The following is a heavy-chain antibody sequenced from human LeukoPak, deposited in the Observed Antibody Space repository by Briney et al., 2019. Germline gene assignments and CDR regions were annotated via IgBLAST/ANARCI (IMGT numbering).Heavy chain of an antibody. V-gene: IGHV3-53*01. CDR3: ARFIAAAGVFDY. D-gene: IGHD6-13*01. J-gene: IGHJ4*02. CDR2: IYSGGST. CDR1: GFTVSSNY. Sequence: GGSLRLSCAASGFTVSSNYMSWVRQAPGKGLGWVSAIYSGGSTYYADSVKGRFTISRDNSKNTLYLQMNSLRAEDTAVYYCARFIAAAGVFDYWGQGTLVTVSS.